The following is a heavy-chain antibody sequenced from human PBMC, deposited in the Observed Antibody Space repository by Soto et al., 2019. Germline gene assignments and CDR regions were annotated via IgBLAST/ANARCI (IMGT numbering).Heavy chain of an antibody. J-gene: IGHJ1*01. CDR1: WFSLSNRGVG. CDR3: AHLPHRAFSKYFQY. Sequence: ITLKESGPTLVKPTQTLTLTCTFSWFSLSNRGVGVAWLRNPPGKTLEWLAIIYWDDDNRYSPCLKSRLTITKDPSKNQVVLTTSNIGPLDTATYSGAHLPHRAFSKYFQYWSKSTLVIVSS. D-gene: IGHD3-3*02. V-gene: IGHV2-5*02. CDR2: IYWDDDN.